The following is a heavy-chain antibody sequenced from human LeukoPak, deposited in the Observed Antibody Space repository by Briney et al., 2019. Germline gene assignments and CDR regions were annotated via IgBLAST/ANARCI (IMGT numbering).Heavy chain of an antibody. Sequence: GGSLCLSXAVSGFTFSSYAMSWVRQAPGRGLEWVSFIIGRGDRTYYAGSVKGRFTISRDNSKNTLYLQMNSLRAEDTAIYYCAKDLAPHTIFGVAIHYWGQGTLVTVSS. CDR3: AKDLAPHTIFGVAIHY. J-gene: IGHJ4*02. CDR2: IIGRGDRT. D-gene: IGHD3-3*01. V-gene: IGHV3-23*01. CDR1: GFTFSSYA.